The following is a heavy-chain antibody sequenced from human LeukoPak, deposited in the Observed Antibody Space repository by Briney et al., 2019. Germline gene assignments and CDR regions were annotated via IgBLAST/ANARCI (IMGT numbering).Heavy chain of an antibody. CDR1: GYTLTELS. V-gene: IGHV1-24*01. CDR2: FDPEDGET. D-gene: IGHD3-10*01. CDR3: ATCPGGYYYYGMDV. J-gene: IGHJ6*02. Sequence: GASVKVSCKVSGYTLTELSMHWVRQAPGKGLEWMGGFDPEDGETIYAQKFQGRVTMTEDTSTDTAYMELSSLRSEDTAVYYCATCPGGYYYYGMDVWGQGTTVTVSS.